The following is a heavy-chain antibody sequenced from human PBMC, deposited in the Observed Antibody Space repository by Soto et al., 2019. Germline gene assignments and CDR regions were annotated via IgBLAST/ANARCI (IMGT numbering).Heavy chain of an antibody. D-gene: IGHD1-1*01. J-gene: IGHJ5*02. V-gene: IGHV4-4*07. Sequence: PSETLSLTCTVSGASISSFYWSWIRKSAGKGLEWIGRIYATGTTDYNPSLKSRVMMSVDTSKKQFSLKLRSVTAADTAVYYCVRDGTKTLRDWFDPSGQGISVTVSS. CDR2: IYATGTT. CDR1: GASISSFY. CDR3: VRDGTKTLRDWFDP.